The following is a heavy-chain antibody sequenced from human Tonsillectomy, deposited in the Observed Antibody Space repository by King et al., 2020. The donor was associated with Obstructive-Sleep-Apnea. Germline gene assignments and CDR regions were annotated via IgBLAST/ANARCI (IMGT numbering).Heavy chain of an antibody. J-gene: IGHJ4*02. CDR3: AKDSIWFGDPYYFDY. D-gene: IGHD3-10*01. CDR1: GFTFSSYG. V-gene: IGHV3-30*18. CDR2: ISNDGSEK. Sequence: VQLVESGGGVVQPGRSLRLSCAASGFTFSSYGMHWVRQAPGKGLEWVAVISNDGSEKYYTDSVKGRFTIYRDNSKNTLYLQMNSLRAEDTAVYYCAKDSIWFGDPYYFDYWDQGTLVTVSS.